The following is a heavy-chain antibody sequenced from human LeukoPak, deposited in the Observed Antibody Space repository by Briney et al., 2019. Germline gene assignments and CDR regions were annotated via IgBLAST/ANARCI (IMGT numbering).Heavy chain of an antibody. CDR3: ARECIVGAARGAFDI. V-gene: IGHV4-59*01. CDR1: GGSISSYY. D-gene: IGHD1-26*01. J-gene: IGHJ3*02. CDR2: IYYSGST. Sequence: SETLSLTCTVSGGSISSYYWSWIRQPPGKGLEWIGYIYYSGSTNYNPSLKSRVTISVDTSKNQFSLKLSSVTAADTAVYYCARECIVGAARGAFDIRGQRTMVTVSS.